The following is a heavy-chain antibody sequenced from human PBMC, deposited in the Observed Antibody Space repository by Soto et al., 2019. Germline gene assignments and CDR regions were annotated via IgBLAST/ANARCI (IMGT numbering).Heavy chain of an antibody. J-gene: IGHJ4*02. Sequence: QVQLVQSGAEVKKPGASVKVSCKGLGYNFIKYGINWVRQAPGQGLEWMGWISPYSGYTHSAQKFQGTLTLTTDTAATTAYMELRSLRSADTALYYCTREAIVVIPAAQPSHFDSWGQGTLVTVSS. CDR2: ISPYSGYT. CDR1: GYNFIKYG. V-gene: IGHV1-18*01. CDR3: TREAIVVIPAAQPSHFDS. D-gene: IGHD2-2*01.